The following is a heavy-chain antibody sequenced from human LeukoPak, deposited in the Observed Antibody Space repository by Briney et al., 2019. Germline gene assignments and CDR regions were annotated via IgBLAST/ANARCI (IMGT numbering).Heavy chain of an antibody. V-gene: IGHV3-23*01. Sequence: GGSLRLSCAASGFTFSNYAMNWVRQAPGKGLEWVSAISGSGGSTYYADSVKGRFTISRDNSKNTLYLQMNSLRAEDTAVYYCAKYDSLSYFDYWGQGTLVTVSS. CDR1: GFTFSNYA. J-gene: IGHJ4*02. D-gene: IGHD3-3*01. CDR2: ISGSGGST. CDR3: AKYDSLSYFDY.